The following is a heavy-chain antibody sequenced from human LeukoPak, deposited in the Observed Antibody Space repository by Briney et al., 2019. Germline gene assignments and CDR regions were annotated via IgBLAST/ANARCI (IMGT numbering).Heavy chain of an antibody. D-gene: IGHD3-16*01. CDR2: ISSSSSPI. Sequence: GGSLRLSCAASGINFSSYSMNWVRQAPGKGLEWVSYISSSSSPIYYADSVKGRFTISRDNAKNSLYLQMNSLRAEDTAVYYCARDGGYEPFDYWGQGTLVTVSS. CDR1: GINFSSYS. V-gene: IGHV3-48*04. J-gene: IGHJ4*02. CDR3: ARDGGYEPFDY.